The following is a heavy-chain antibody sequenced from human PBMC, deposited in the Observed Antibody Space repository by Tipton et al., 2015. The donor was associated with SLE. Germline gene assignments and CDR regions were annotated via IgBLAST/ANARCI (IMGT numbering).Heavy chain of an antibody. D-gene: IGHD4-11*01. Sequence: TLSLTCTVSGGSISSSSYYWGWIRQPPGKGLEWVGSIYYSGNTYYDPSLKSRVTISLDTSRNQFSLKLSSVTAADTAVYYCARLDYSNYWYFDLWGRGTLVTVSS. CDR1: GGSISSSSYY. V-gene: IGHV4-39*01. J-gene: IGHJ2*01. CDR3: ARLDYSNYWYFDL. CDR2: IYYSGNT.